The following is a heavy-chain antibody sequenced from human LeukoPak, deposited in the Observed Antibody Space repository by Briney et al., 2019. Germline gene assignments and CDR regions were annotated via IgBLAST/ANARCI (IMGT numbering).Heavy chain of an antibody. V-gene: IGHV1-18*01. CDR3: ARDWGSSGWFLYYYYYGMDV. J-gene: IGHJ6*02. CDR1: GYTFTSYG. Sequence: ASVKVSCKASGYTFTSYGISWVRQAPGQGLEWMGWISAYNGNTNYAQKLQGRVTMTTDTSTSTAYMELRSLRSDDTAVYYCARDWGSSGWFLYYYYYGMDVWGQGTTVTVSS. D-gene: IGHD6-19*01. CDR2: ISAYNGNT.